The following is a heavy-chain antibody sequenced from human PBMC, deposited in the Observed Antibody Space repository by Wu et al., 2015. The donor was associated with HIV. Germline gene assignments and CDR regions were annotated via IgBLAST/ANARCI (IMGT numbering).Heavy chain of an antibody. CDR3: ARDRGYESSGYYVDY. V-gene: IGHV1-46*02. J-gene: IGHJ4*02. D-gene: IGHD3-22*01. CDR1: GFTFNTYY. CDR2: ISPDGGNT. Sequence: QVHLVQSGAEVKKSGASVKVSCKASGFTFNTYYMHWVRQAPGQGLEWMGIISPDGGNTKYAQKFQGRVTLTRDTPTSTVYMELSRLRSDDTAIYYCARDRGYESSGYYVDYWGQGTLVTVSS.